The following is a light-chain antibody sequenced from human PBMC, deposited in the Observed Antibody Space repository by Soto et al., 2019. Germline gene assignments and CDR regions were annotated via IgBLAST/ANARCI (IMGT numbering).Light chain of an antibody. J-gene: IGLJ2*01. CDR2: LDSDGSH. CDR3: QTWGTGIHVV. CDR1: SGHSSYA. V-gene: IGLV4-69*01. Sequence: QPVLTQSPSASASLGASVKLTCILSSGHSSYAIAWHQQQPEKGPRYLMKLDSDGSHTKGDAIPDRFSGSSSGAERYLTISSLQSEDEADYYCQTWGTGIHVVFGGGTQLTVL.